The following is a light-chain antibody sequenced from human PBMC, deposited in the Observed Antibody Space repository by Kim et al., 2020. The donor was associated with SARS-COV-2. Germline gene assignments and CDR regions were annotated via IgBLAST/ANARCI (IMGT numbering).Light chain of an antibody. CDR3: QQYVAYPLT. V-gene: IGKV1-5*03. CDR1: QNIADW. CDR2: KTS. J-gene: IGKJ4*01. Sequence: DIHMTQSPSTLSAFVGDRVIITCRASQNIADWLAWYQQKPGKAPKLLIFKTSGLEYGVPSRFNGSGSGTEFTLTISSLQPDDFATYYCQQYVAYPLTFGGGTKVDIK.